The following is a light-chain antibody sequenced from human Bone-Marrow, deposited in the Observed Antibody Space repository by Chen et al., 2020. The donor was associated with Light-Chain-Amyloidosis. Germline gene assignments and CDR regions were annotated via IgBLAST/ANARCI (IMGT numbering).Light chain of an antibody. CDR1: QTISSNY. CDR3: QQYGTSPLT. CDR2: GSS. Sequence: EIVLTQSPGTLSLSPGEGANLSCRASQTISSNYLTWYQQKFGQAPRLLIYGSSSRAPGIPDRFIGSAPGRAFTRTVTGLEPEDFAMYYWQQYGTSPLTFGGRTKVEIQ. J-gene: IGKJ4*01. V-gene: IGKV3-20*01.